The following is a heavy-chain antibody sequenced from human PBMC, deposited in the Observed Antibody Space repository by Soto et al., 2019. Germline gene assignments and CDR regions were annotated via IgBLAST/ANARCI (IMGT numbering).Heavy chain of an antibody. CDR1: GGSISSYY. J-gene: IGHJ4*02. V-gene: IGHV4-59*01. CDR2: IYYSGST. CDR3: AVAGTRYYFDY. Sequence: SETLSLTCTVSGGSISSYYWSWIRQPPGKGLEWIGYIYYSGSTNYNPSLKSRVTISVDTSKNQFSLKLSSVTAADTAVYYCAVAGTRYYFDYWGQGTLVTVSS. D-gene: IGHD6-19*01.